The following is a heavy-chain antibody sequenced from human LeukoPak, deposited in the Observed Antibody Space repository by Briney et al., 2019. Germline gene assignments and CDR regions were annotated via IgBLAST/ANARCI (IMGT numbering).Heavy chain of an antibody. CDR2: ISGSGGST. Sequence: GGSLRLSCAASGFTFSSYAMSWVRQAPGKGLEWVSAISGSGGSTYYADSVKGRFTISRDNAKNSLYLQMNSLRAEDTAVYYCAREPFWSGYYSNLHFDYWGQGTLVTVSS. J-gene: IGHJ4*02. D-gene: IGHD3-3*01. CDR3: AREPFWSGYYSNLHFDY. CDR1: GFTFSSYA. V-gene: IGHV3-23*01.